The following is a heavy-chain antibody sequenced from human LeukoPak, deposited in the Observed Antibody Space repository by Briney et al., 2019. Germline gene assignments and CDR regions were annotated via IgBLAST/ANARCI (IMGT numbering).Heavy chain of an antibody. J-gene: IGHJ5*02. CDR2: INHSGST. D-gene: IGHD6-13*01. Sequence: TSETLSLTCAVYGGSFSGYYWSWIRQPPGKGLEWIGEINHSGSTNYNPSLKSRVTISVDTSKNQFSLKLSSVTAADTAVYYCARSPPRYSSSWYRQNWFDPWSQGTLVTVSS. CDR3: ARSPPRYSSSWYRQNWFDP. V-gene: IGHV4-34*01. CDR1: GGSFSGYY.